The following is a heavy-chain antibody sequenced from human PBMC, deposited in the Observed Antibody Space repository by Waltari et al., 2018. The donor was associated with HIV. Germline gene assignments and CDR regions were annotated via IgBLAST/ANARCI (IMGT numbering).Heavy chain of an antibody. J-gene: IGHJ6*02. CDR1: GFTFDDYA. D-gene: IGHD3-10*01. CDR3: AKDLGDMVRGVTPYYGMDV. CDR2: ISWNSGSI. Sequence: EVQLVESGGGLVQPGRSLRLSCAASGFTFDDYAMHWVRQAPGKGLEWVSGISWNSGSIGYADSVKGRFTISRDNAKNSLYLQMNSLRAEDTALYYCAKDLGDMVRGVTPYYGMDVWGQGTTVTVSS. V-gene: IGHV3-9*01.